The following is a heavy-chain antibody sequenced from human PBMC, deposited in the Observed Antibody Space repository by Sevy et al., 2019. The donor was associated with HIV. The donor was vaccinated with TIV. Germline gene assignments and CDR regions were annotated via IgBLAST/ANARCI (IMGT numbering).Heavy chain of an antibody. D-gene: IGHD3-22*01. CDR1: GFTFSSYA. J-gene: IGHJ5*02. V-gene: IGHV3-30-3*01. CDR3: ARDPRLTMIAHWFDP. Sequence: GGSLRLSCAASGFTFSSYAMHWVRQAPGKGLEWVAVISYDGSNKYYADSVKGRFTISRDNSKNTLYLQMNSLRAEDTAVYYCARDPRLTMIAHWFDPWGQGTLVTVSS. CDR2: ISYDGSNK.